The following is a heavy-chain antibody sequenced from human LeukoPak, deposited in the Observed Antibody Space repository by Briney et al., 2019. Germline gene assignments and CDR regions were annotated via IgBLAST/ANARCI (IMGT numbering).Heavy chain of an antibody. CDR1: GFTFSSYA. V-gene: IGHV3-30-3*01. J-gene: IGHJ4*02. Sequence: PGRSLRLSCAASGFTFSSYAMHWVRQAPGKGLEWVAVISYDGSNKYYADSVKGRFTISRDNSKNTLYLQMNSLRAEDTAVYYCARDIVGATWFDYWGQGTLVTVSS. CDR3: ARDIVGATWFDY. CDR2: ISYDGSNK. D-gene: IGHD1-26*01.